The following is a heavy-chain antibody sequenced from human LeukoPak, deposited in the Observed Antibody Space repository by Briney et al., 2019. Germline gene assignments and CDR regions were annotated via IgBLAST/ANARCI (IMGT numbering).Heavy chain of an antibody. V-gene: IGHV4-39*07. D-gene: IGHD4-23*01. CDR3: ARAPGGNPTPFDY. Sequence: SETLSLTCTVSGGSISSSSYYWGWIRQPPGKGLEWIGSIYYSGSTYYNPSLKSRVTISVDTSKNQFSLKLSSVTAADTAVYYCARAPGGNPTPFDYWGQGTLVTVSS. CDR2: IYYSGST. J-gene: IGHJ4*02. CDR1: GGSISSSSYY.